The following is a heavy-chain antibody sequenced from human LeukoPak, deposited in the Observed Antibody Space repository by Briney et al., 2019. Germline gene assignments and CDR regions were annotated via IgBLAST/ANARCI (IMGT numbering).Heavy chain of an antibody. D-gene: IGHD3-22*01. CDR2: IYYSGGT. CDR1: GGAISSYY. V-gene: IGHV4-59*01. Sequence: SETLSLTYTVSGGAISSYYWSWIRQPPGKGLEWIGYIYYSGGTKYNPSLMSRVTISVDRAQSQLSLSLSSATAADTAVYYCARDGLYDSSGYYMDSWGQGTLVIVSS. CDR3: ARDGLYDSSGYYMDS. J-gene: IGHJ4*02.